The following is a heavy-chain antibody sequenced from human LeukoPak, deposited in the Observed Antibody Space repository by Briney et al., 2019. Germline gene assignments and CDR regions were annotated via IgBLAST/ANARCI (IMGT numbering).Heavy chain of an antibody. D-gene: IGHD3-10*01. Sequence: PGGSLRLSCAASGFTFSSYWMSCVRQAPGKGLEWVANIKQDGGEKYYVDSVRGRFTISRDNAKNSLYLQMNSLRAEDTAVYYCARDAPHAYGSGSNYYYYYMDVWGKGTTVTVSS. CDR3: ARDAPHAYGSGSNYYYYYMDV. CDR1: GFTFSSYW. CDR2: IKQDGGEK. J-gene: IGHJ6*03. V-gene: IGHV3-7*01.